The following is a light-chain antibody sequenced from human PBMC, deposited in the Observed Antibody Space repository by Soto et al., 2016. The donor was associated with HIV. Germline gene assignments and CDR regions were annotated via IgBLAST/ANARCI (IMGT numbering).Light chain of an antibody. CDR3: QQYNSVPWT. CDR2: QAS. Sequence: DIQMTQSPSTLSASVGDRVTITCRASQSISTWLAWYQQKPGKAPKLLIYQASFLQSGVPSRFSGSGSGTEFTLTISSLQPDDFATYYCQQYNSVPWTFGQGTKLEMK. CDR1: QSISTW. V-gene: IGKV1-5*03. J-gene: IGKJ1*01.